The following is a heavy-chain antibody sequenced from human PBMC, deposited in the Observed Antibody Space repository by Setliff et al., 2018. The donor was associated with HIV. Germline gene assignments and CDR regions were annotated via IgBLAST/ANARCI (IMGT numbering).Heavy chain of an antibody. Sequence: PGESLKISCKASGYSFSDYWIGWVRQMPGKGLEWMGVTYPGDSTTRYSPSLEGQVTISADRSINTAFLQWSSLEASDTAMYYCARQAVDCSGGTCYSTSAFDYWGQGTLVTVSS. D-gene: IGHD2-15*01. CDR2: TYPGDSTT. CDR3: ARQAVDCSGGTCYSTSAFDY. V-gene: IGHV5-51*01. J-gene: IGHJ4*02. CDR1: GYSFSDYW.